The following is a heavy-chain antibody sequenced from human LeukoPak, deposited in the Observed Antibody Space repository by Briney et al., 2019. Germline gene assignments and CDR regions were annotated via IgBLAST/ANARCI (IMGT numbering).Heavy chain of an antibody. V-gene: IGHV3-11*06. CDR1: GFALSEYY. J-gene: IGHJ4*02. CDR3: ARVGATGTADY. Sequence: LRISSAPFGFALSEYYMTWIRQAPWEGQNWVSYIRESGRDTNFVDSVKGRFTISRDNAKSSVYLQMNSLRAEDTAVYYCARVGATGTADYWGQGTLVTGSS. D-gene: IGHD1-1*01. CDR2: IRESGRDT.